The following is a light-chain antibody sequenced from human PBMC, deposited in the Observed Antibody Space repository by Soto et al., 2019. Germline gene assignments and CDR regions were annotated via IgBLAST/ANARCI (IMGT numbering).Light chain of an antibody. CDR2: EVS. J-gene: IGLJ1*01. Sequence: QSALTQPASVSGSPGQSITISCTGTSSDVGGYNYVSWYQLHPGKAPKLMIHEVSERPSGVSNRFSGSKSGNTASLTISGLQAEDEADYYCASYASSATYVFGSGTKVTVL. CDR1: SSDVGGYNY. V-gene: IGLV2-14*01. CDR3: ASYASSATYV.